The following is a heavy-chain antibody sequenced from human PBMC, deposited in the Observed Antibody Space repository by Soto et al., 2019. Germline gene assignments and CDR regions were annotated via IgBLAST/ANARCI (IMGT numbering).Heavy chain of an antibody. CDR1: GFTFRTYT. V-gene: IGHV3-21*01. D-gene: IGHD2-15*01. Sequence: AGGSLRLSCISSGFTFRTYTMNWVRQAPGKGLEWVSGIRGFSPYTFYAESVRGRFAISRDNAKNSLYLQMNSLRAEDTAVYYCARDRGYDAHDYYYNAMDFWGQGTTVTVSS. CDR2: IRGFSPYT. J-gene: IGHJ6*02. CDR3: ARDRGYDAHDYYYNAMDF.